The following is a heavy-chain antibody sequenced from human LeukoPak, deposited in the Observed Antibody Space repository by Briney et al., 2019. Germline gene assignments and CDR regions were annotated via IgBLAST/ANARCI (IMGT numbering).Heavy chain of an antibody. CDR2: ISSTGRTK. D-gene: IGHD5-18*01. J-gene: IGHJ6*04. Sequence: GGSLRLSCAASGFTFGTYEMNWVRQAPGKGLEWVSCISSTGRTKYYADFVRGRLTISRDNAKNSLHLQMNSLRAEDTAVYYCARTDSDTRTEDYYGMDVWGKGTTVTVSS. V-gene: IGHV3-48*03. CDR1: GFTFGTYE. CDR3: ARTDSDTRTEDYYGMDV.